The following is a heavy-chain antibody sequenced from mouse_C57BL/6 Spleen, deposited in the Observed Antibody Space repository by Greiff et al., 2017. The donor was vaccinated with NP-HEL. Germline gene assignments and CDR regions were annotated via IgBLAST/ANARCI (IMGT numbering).Heavy chain of an antibody. CDR2: ISDGGSYT. V-gene: IGHV5-4*01. CDR1: GFTFSSYA. Sequence: EVQVVESGGGLVKPGGSLKLSCAASGFTFSSYAMSWVRQTPEKRLEWVATISDGGSYTYYPDNVKGRFTISRDNAKNNLYLQMSHLKSEDTAMYYCARVWDRLYYAMDYWGQGTSVTVSS. J-gene: IGHJ4*01. D-gene: IGHD3-3*01. CDR3: ARVWDRLYYAMDY.